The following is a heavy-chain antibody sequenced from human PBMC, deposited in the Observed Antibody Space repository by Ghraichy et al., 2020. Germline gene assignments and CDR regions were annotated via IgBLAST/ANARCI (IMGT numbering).Heavy chain of an antibody. Sequence: SETLSLTCAVSGYSISSGYYWGWIRQPPGKGLEWIGSIYHSGSTYYNPSLKSRVTISVDTSKNQFSLKLSSVTAADTAVYYCAREGGYSGYDTHSSSWPWGQGTLVTVSS. CDR3: AREGGYSGYDTHSSSWP. D-gene: IGHD5-12*01. V-gene: IGHV4-38-2*02. CDR1: GYSISSGYY. J-gene: IGHJ5*02. CDR2: IYHSGST.